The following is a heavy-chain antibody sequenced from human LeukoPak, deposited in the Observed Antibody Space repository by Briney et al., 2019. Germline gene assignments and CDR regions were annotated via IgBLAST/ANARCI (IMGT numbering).Heavy chain of an antibody. CDR3: AKDAHSGSYYDY. Sequence: GGCLRLSCAASGFTFSSNSMCWVRQAPGKGLEWVSLISGTGGTTYYADSVKGRLTISRDNSKNTLYLQMNSLRVEDTAVYYCAKDAHSGSYYDYWGQGTLVTVSS. D-gene: IGHD1-26*01. V-gene: IGHV3-23*01. CDR2: ISGTGGTT. J-gene: IGHJ4*02. CDR1: GFTFSSNS.